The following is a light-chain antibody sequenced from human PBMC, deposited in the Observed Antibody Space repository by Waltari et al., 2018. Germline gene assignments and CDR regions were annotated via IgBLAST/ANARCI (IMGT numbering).Light chain of an antibody. Sequence: QTVVTQEPSLSVSPGGTVKLTCALSSGSVSSTSYASWYQQTPGQAPRTLVYKINTRAAGVTDRVSGYMLGKKAALTITGAQAEDESDYYGVLYMGSGIGVFGGGTKLTVL. CDR3: VLYMGSGIGV. CDR1: SGSVSSTSY. CDR2: KIN. J-gene: IGLJ3*02. V-gene: IGLV8-61*01.